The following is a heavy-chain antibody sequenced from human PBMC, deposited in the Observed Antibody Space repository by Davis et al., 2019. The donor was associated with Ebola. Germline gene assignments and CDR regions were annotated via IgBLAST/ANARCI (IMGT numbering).Heavy chain of an antibody. D-gene: IGHD1/OR15-1a*01. CDR1: AGTFCSYG. CDR2: IVPIFATT. Sequence: AASVKVSCKASAGTFCSYGISWVRRAPAQGLEWMGGIVPIFATTNYAQKFQDRVTITADESKSTAYMEMSGLRSEDTATYYCARNSDHYFYYMDVWGEGTTVTVSS. V-gene: IGHV1-69*13. CDR3: ARNSDHYFYYMDV. J-gene: IGHJ6*03.